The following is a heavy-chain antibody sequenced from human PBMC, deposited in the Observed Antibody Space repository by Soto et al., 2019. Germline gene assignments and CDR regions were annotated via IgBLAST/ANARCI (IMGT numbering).Heavy chain of an antibody. CDR1: GGSISSYY. CDR3: ARLGNWFDP. CDR2: IYYSGST. D-gene: IGHD3-16*01. V-gene: IGHV4-59*08. J-gene: IGHJ5*02. Sequence: SETLSLTCTVSGGSISSYYWSWIRQPPGKGLEWIGYIYYSGSTNYNPSLKSRVTISVDTSKNQFSLKLSSVTAADTAVYYCARLGNWFDPWGQGTLVTVS.